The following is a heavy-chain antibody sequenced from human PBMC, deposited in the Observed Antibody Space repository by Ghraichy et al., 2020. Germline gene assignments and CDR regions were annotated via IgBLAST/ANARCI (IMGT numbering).Heavy chain of an antibody. V-gene: IGHV3-23*01. CDR3: AGGYSYGFHY. CDR2: ISGSGGST. D-gene: IGHD5-18*01. J-gene: IGHJ4*02. Sequence: RGSLRLSCAASGFTFKSYAMSWVRQAPGKGLEWVSAISGSGGSTYYADSVKGRFTISRDNSKNTLYLQMNSLRAEDTAVYYCAGGYSYGFHYWGQGTLVTVSS. CDR1: GFTFKSYA.